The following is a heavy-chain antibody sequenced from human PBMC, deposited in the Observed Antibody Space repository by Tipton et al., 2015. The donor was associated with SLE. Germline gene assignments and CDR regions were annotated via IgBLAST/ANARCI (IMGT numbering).Heavy chain of an antibody. V-gene: IGHV5-51*03. CDR1: GYSFTSYW. CDR2: IYPGDSDT. Sequence: QLVQSGAEVKKPGESLKISCKGSGYSFTSYWIGWVRQMPGKGLEWMGIIYPGDSDTRYSPSFQGQVTISADKSISTAYLQWSSLKASDTAMYYCASGVVVVPAAIEAEYFQHWGQGTLVTVSS. J-gene: IGHJ1*01. CDR3: ASGVVVVPAAIEAEYFQH. D-gene: IGHD2-2*01.